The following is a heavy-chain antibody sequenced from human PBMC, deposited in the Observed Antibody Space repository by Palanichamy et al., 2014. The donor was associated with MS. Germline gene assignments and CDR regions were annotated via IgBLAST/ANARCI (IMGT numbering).Heavy chain of an antibody. CDR2: IYYSGST. CDR3: ARHPRRADIAVAVIGGNWFDP. Sequence: QLQLQESGPGLVKPSETLSLTCTVSGGSISSSSYYWGWIRQPPGKGLEWIGSIYYSGSTYYNPSLKSRVTISVDTSKNQFSLKLSSVTAADTAVYYCARHPRRADIAVAVIGGNWFDPWGQGTLVTVSS. CDR1: GGSISSSSYY. D-gene: IGHD6-19*01. J-gene: IGHJ5*02. V-gene: IGHV4-39*01.